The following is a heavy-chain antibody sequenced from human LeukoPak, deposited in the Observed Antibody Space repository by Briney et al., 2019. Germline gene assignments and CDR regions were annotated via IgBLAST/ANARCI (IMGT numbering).Heavy chain of an antibody. CDR1: GFTFSSYA. Sequence: PGRSPRLSCAASGFTFSSYAMHWVRQAPGKGLEWVAVISYDGSNKYYADSVKGRFTISRDNSKNTLYPQMNSLRAEDTAVYYCARELFGVTAIFDYWGQGTLVTVSS. D-gene: IGHD2-21*02. CDR2: ISYDGSNK. CDR3: ARELFGVTAIFDY. V-gene: IGHV3-30*04. J-gene: IGHJ4*02.